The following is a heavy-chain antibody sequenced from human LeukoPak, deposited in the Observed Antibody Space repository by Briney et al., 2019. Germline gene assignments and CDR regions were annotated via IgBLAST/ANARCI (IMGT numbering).Heavy chain of an antibody. CDR2: IDTANGNT. J-gene: IGHJ5*01. V-gene: IGHV1-3*04. Sequence: ASVKVSCKAPGYTFTNHAMHWVRQAPGQGLEWMGWIDTANGNTKYLQKFQGRVTITRDTSARIVYMELSSLRFEDTALYYCARPGASSPGNWFASWGQGSLVTVSS. CDR1: GYTFTNHA. CDR3: ARPGASSPGNWFAS. D-gene: IGHD6-13*01.